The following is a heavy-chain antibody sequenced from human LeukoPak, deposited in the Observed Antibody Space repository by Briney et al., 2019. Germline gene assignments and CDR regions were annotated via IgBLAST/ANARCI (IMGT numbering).Heavy chain of an antibody. Sequence: PGGSLRLSCTVSGFRLSSYAMSWVRRAPGKGLEWVSATSSSDAGKYYADSVRGRFTISRDNSRNTMYLQMNSLRAEDAAVYYCAKAPVTSCRGAFCYPFDSWGQGTLVTVSS. D-gene: IGHD2-15*01. CDR3: AKAPVTSCRGAFCYPFDS. V-gene: IGHV3-23*01. CDR1: GFRLSSYA. CDR2: TSSSDAGK. J-gene: IGHJ4*02.